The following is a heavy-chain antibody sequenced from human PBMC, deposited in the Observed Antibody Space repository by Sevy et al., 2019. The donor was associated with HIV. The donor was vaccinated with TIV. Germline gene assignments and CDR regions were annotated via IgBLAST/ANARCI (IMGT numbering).Heavy chain of an antibody. J-gene: IGHJ4*02. CDR1: GFTFSGSA. CDR3: TSYGSGSYPPGKY. Sequence: GGSLRLSCAASGFTFSGSAMHWVRQASGKGLKLVGRIRSKANSYATAYAASVKGRFTISRDDSKNTAYLQMNSLKTEDTAVYYCTSYGSGSYPPGKYWGQGTLVTVSS. CDR2: IRSKANSYAT. V-gene: IGHV3-73*01. D-gene: IGHD3-10*01.